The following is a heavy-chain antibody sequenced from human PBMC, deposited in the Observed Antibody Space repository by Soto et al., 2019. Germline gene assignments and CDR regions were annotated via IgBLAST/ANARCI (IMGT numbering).Heavy chain of an antibody. CDR3: ARAPDIVATAGMDV. V-gene: IGHV1-69*01. Sequence: QVQLVQSGAEVKKPGSSVKVSCKASGGTFSSYAISWVRQAPGQALEWMAGIIPIFGTANYAQKFQGRVTITADEATSTAYMELSSVRSEDRVVYYCARAPDIVATAGMDVWVQGTTVTVSS. CDR1: GGTFSSYA. CDR2: IIPIFGTA. D-gene: IGHD5-12*01. J-gene: IGHJ6*02.